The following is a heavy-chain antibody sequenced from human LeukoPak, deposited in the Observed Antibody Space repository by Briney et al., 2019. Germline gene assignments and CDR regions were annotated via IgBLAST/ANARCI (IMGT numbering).Heavy chain of an antibody. Sequence: ASVKVSCKVSGYTLTELSMHWVRQAPGKGLEWMGGFDPEDGETIYAQKFQGRVTMTEDTSTDTAYMELSSLRSEDTAVYYCATSTNGPYYFDYWGQGTLVTVSS. CDR1: GYTLTELS. J-gene: IGHJ4*02. V-gene: IGHV1-24*01. D-gene: IGHD2-8*01. CDR3: ATSTNGPYYFDY. CDR2: FDPEDGET.